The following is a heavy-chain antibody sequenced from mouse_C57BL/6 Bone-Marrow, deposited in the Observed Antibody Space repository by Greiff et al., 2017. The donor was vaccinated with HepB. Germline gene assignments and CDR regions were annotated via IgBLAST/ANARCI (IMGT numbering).Heavy chain of an antibody. CDR3: ARLEGAGSNYFAWFAY. CDR1: GYTFTEYT. J-gene: IGHJ3*01. D-gene: IGHD2-5*01. CDR2: FYPGSGSI. Sequence: VQLQQSGAELVKPGASVKLSCKASGYTFTEYTIHWVKQRSGQGLEWIGWFYPGSGSIKYNEKFKDKATLTADKSSSTVYMELSRLTSEDSAVYFCARLEGAGSNYFAWFAYWGQGTLVTVSA. V-gene: IGHV1-62-2*01.